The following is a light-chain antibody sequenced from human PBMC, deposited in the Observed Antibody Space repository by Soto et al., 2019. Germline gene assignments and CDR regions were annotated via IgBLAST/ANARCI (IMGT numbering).Light chain of an antibody. J-gene: IGLJ2*01. CDR1: SSDVGGYNY. V-gene: IGLV2-14*01. Sequence: QSVLTQPASVSKSPGQSITISCTGTSSDVGGYNYVSWYQQHPGKAPKLMIYEVTNRPSGVSNRFSGSKSGNTASLTISGLQAEDEADYYCTSYRSSSSPVVFGGGTKVTVL. CDR3: TSYRSSSSPVV. CDR2: EVT.